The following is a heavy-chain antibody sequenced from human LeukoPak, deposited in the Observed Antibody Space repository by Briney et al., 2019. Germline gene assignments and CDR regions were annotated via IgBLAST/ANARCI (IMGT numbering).Heavy chain of an antibody. CDR1: GFTFSNYG. CDR2: ISYDGTNK. CDR3: AAPETGYDFWSGYPDY. Sequence: PGRSLRLSCVASGFTFSNYGMHWVRQAPGKGLEWVAVISYDGTNKYYADSVKGRFTISRDNSKNTLYLQMNSQRAEDTAVYYCAAPETGYDFWSGYPDYWGQGTLVTVST. D-gene: IGHD3-3*01. V-gene: IGHV3-30*03. J-gene: IGHJ4*02.